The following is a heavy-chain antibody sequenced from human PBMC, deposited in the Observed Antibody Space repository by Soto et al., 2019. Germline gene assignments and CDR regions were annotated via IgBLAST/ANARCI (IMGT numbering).Heavy chain of an antibody. CDR3: ARVGRGVGAFNI. Sequence: PSETLSLTCTVSGGSISSGDYYWSWIRQPPGKGLEWIGYIYYSGSTYYNPSLKSRVTISVDTSKNQFSLKLSSVTAADTAVYYCARVGRGVGAFNIWGQGTMVTVSS. V-gene: IGHV4-30-4*01. CDR1: GGSISSGDYY. J-gene: IGHJ3*02. D-gene: IGHD2-8*01. CDR2: IYYSGST.